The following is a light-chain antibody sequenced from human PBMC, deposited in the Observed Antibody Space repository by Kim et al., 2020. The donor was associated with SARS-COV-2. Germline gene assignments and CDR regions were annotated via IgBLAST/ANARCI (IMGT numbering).Light chain of an antibody. CDR1: RDIKNY. J-gene: IGKJ5*01. V-gene: IGKV1-33*01. Sequence: SVGDSVTITCRASRDIKNYLNWYQHKPGRAHKLLIYEASNLETGVPSRYSATGYATSFTFTIDSLQPEDFATYDCQQYDNRPSITFGQGTRLEIK. CDR3: QQYDNRPSIT. CDR2: EAS.